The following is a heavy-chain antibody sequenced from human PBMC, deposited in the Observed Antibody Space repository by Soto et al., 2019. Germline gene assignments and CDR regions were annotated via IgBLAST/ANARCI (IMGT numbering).Heavy chain of an antibody. CDR3: ARGQYVQMDKCWLDY. D-gene: IGHD2-2*03. Sequence: ASVKVSCKASGYTFTSYYMHWVRQAGGQGLEWMGIINPSGGSTSYAQKFQGRVTMTRDTSTSTVYMELSSLRSEDTAVYYCARGQYVQMDKCWLDYWGQGTLVTVSS. CDR1: GYTFTSYY. J-gene: IGHJ4*02. V-gene: IGHV1-46*01. CDR2: INPSGGST.